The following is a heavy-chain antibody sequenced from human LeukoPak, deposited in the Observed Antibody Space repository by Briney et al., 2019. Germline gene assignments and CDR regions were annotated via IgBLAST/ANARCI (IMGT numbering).Heavy chain of an antibody. Sequence: SVKVSCKVSGYTLTELSMHWVRQAPGKGLEWMGGFDPEDGETIHAQKFQGRVTMTEDTSTDTAYMELSSLRSEDTAVYYCATDLFGPGYYYYYGMDVWGKGTTVTVSS. D-gene: IGHD3-10*01. CDR2: FDPEDGET. V-gene: IGHV1-24*01. J-gene: IGHJ6*04. CDR1: GYTLTELS. CDR3: ATDLFGPGYYYYYGMDV.